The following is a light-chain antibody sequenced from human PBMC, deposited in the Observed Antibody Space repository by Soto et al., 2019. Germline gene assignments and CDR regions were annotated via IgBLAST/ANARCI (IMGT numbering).Light chain of an antibody. V-gene: IGKV3-11*01. Sequence: EIVLTQSPATLSLSPGERATLSCRASQSLSRFLAWYQQKPGQAPRLLIYDASNRATGIPARFSGSGSMTDFTLTINSLEPEDFAVYYCQQRGNWPWTFGQGTKVEIK. CDR1: QSLSRF. J-gene: IGKJ1*01. CDR3: QQRGNWPWT. CDR2: DAS.